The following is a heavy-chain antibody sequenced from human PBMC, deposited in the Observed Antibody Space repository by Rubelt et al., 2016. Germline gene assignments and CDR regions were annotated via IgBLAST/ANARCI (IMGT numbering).Heavy chain of an antibody. J-gene: IGHJ6*02. D-gene: IGHD3-3*01. CDR3: ARTKITIFGVVTPMDV. Sequence: WMGIISPSIIDTIYAEKFQGRVTMTRDTSTSTVYMELNSLRSDDTAAYYCARTKITIFGVVTPMDVWGQGTTVTVSS. CDR2: ISPSIIDT. V-gene: IGHV1-46*01.